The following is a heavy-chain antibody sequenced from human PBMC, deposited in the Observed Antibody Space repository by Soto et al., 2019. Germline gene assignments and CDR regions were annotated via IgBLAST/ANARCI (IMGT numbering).Heavy chain of an antibody. V-gene: IGHV1-58*01. CDR2: IVVGSGNT. D-gene: IGHD3-3*01. CDR1: GFTFTSSA. Sequence: GASVKVSCKASGFTFTSSAVQWVRQARGQRLEWIGWIVVGSGNTNYAQKFQERVTITRDMSTSTAYMELSSLRSEDTAVYYCAAGSSGYLYYYYYYGMDVWGQGTTVTVS. CDR3: AAGSSGYLYYYYYYGMDV. J-gene: IGHJ6*02.